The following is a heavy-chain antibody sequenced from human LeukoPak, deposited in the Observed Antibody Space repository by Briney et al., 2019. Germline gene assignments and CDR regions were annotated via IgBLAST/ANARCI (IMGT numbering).Heavy chain of an antibody. CDR1: GGSFSGYY. CDR3: AREDYDSSGYYTVYWFDP. J-gene: IGHJ5*02. CDR2: INHSGST. V-gene: IGHV4-34*01. Sequence: SETLSLTCAVYGGSFSGYYWSWIRQPPGKGLEWIGEINHSGSTNYNPSLKSRVTMSVDTSKNQFSLKLSSVTAADTAAYYCAREDYDSSGYYTVYWFDPWGQGTLVTVSS. D-gene: IGHD3-22*01.